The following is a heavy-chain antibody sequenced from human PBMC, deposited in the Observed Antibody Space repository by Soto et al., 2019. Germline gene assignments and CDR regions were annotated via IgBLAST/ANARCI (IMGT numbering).Heavy chain of an antibody. V-gene: IGHV4-59*12. CDR2: IFYSGNT. CDR3: AREGGGYRFDY. J-gene: IGHJ4*02. D-gene: IGHD1-26*01. CDR1: RGSNSAYY. Sequence: QVQLQESGPGLVKPSETLSLTCTVSRGSNSAYYWSWIRQSPRKGLEWLGYIFYSGNTKYNPFLKSRVSISVYPSKNQFSRKLTSVTAADTAVYYCAREGGGYRFDYWGQGILVTVSS.